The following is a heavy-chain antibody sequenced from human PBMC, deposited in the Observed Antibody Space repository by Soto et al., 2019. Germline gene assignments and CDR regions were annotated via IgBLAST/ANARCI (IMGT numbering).Heavy chain of an antibody. D-gene: IGHD3-22*01. CDR1: GGSISGGNCY. V-gene: IGHV4-31*03. CDR2: IYYSGST. CDR3: ARTSYDSSGTAADP. J-gene: IGHJ5*02. Sequence: QVQLQESGPGLVKPSQTLSLTCTVSGGSISGGNCYWSWIRQHPGKGLEWIGYIYYSGSTYYNPSLKSRVTISVDTSKNQFSLKLSSVTAADTAVYYCARTSYDSSGTAADPWGQGTLVTVSS.